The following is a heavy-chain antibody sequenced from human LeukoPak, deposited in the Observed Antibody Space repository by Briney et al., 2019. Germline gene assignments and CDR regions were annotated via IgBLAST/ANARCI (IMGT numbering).Heavy chain of an antibody. CDR1: GYSFTSYW. V-gene: IGHV5-10-1*01. CDR2: IDPSDSYT. CDR3: ARTPRGGLTMVRGVTLGP. Sequence: GESLKISRKGSGYSFTSYWISWVRQMPGKGLEWMGRIDPSDSYTNYSPSFQGHVTISADKSISTAYLQWSSLKASDTAMYYCARTPRGGLTMVRGVTLGPWGQGTLVTVSS. J-gene: IGHJ5*02. D-gene: IGHD3-10*01.